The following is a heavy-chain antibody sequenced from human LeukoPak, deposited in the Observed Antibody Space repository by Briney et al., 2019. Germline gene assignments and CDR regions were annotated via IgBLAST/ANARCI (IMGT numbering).Heavy chain of an antibody. D-gene: IGHD3-22*01. CDR3: ASRGRYYDSSALDY. Sequence: GGSLRLSCAASGFTFSSYSMNWVRQAPGKGLEWVSSISSSSSYIYYADSVKGRFTISRDNAKNTLYLQMNSLRAEDTAVYYCASRGRYYDSSALDYWGQGTLVTVSS. CDR2: ISSSSSYI. J-gene: IGHJ4*02. V-gene: IGHV3-21*01. CDR1: GFTFSSYS.